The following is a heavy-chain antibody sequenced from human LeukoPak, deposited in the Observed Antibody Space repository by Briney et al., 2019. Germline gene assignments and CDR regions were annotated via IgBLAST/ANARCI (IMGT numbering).Heavy chain of an antibody. CDR1: GYTFTSYD. J-gene: IGHJ5*02. V-gene: IGHV1-8*03. CDR3: ARGLYGSGSYNLFDP. CDR2: KNPNSGNT. Sequence: GASVEVSCKASGYTFTSYDINWVRQATGQGLEWMGWKNPNSGNTGYAQKFQGRVTITRNTSISTAYMELSSLRSEDTAVYYCARGLYGSGSYNLFDPWGQGTLVTVSS. D-gene: IGHD3-10*01.